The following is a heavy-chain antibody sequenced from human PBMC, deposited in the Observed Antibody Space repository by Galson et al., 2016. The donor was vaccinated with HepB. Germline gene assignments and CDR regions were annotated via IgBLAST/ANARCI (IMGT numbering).Heavy chain of an antibody. J-gene: IGHJ4*02. V-gene: IGHV4-39*01. CDR1: GDSISGTSYY. CDR2: GHYSGST. CDR3: ARRHWDYSSDSKKYHGPYYFDY. D-gene: IGHD3-22*01. Sequence: ETLSLTCSVSGDSISGTSYYWNWIRQPPGKGPEWIGGGHYSGSTYYRPSLKSRVTISVDTSKNQFSLKLSSVTAADTAVYYFARRHWDYSSDSKKYHGPYYFDYWGQGTLVSVSS.